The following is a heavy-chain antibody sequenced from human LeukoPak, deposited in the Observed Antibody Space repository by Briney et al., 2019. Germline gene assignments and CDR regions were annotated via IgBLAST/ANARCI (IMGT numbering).Heavy chain of an antibody. CDR2: TYPGDSDT. CDR1: GYSFTKYW. Sequence: GESLKISCKGSGYSFTKYWIGWVRQMPGKGLEWMGVTYPGDSDTRYSPSFQGQVIISADRSIGTAYLQWSNLKASDTALYYCATSVGTTRGYYFDYWGQRTLVTVSA. CDR3: ATSVGTTRGYYFDY. V-gene: IGHV5-51*01. D-gene: IGHD1-26*01. J-gene: IGHJ4*02.